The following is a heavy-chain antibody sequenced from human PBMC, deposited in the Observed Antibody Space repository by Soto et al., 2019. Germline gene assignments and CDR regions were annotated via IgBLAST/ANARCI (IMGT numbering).Heavy chain of an antibody. Sequence: EVQLVESGGGLVQPGGSLRLSCAASGFTFSSYWISWVRQAPGKGLEWVANIKQDGSEKYYVDSVKGRFTISRDNAKNSLYLQMNSLRAEDTAVYYCARDADSGSGYSYGLRDWYFDLWGRGTLVTVSS. CDR2: IKQDGSEK. J-gene: IGHJ2*01. V-gene: IGHV3-7*05. D-gene: IGHD5-18*01. CDR3: ARDADSGSGYSYGLRDWYFDL. CDR1: GFTFSSYW.